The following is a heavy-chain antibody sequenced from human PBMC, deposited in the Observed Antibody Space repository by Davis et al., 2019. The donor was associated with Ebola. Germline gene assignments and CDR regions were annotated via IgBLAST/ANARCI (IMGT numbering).Heavy chain of an antibody. Sequence: ASVKVSCKASGYTFTSYDINWVRQAPGQGLEWMGWISAYNGNTNYAQKLQGRVTMTTDTSTSTAYMELSSLRSEDTAVYYCARGRRATLFPTAPKLYGMDVWGQGTTVTVSS. V-gene: IGHV1-18*01. CDR2: ISAYNGNT. D-gene: IGHD5-12*01. J-gene: IGHJ6*02. CDR3: ARGRRATLFPTAPKLYGMDV. CDR1: GYTFTSYD.